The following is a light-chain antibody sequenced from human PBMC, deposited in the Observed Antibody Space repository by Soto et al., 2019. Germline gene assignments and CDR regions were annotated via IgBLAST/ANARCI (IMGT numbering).Light chain of an antibody. CDR1: SSNIGAGYD. J-gene: IGLJ2*01. CDR2: GYN. Sequence: QSVLTQPPSVSGAPGQRVTISCTGSSSNIGAGYDVHWYQQLPGTAPKLLVYGYNNRPSGVPDRFSVSKSGTSASLTITGLQTENEADYYCQSYDSSLSAWVFGGGTKVTGL. V-gene: IGLV1-40*01. CDR3: QSYDSSLSAWV.